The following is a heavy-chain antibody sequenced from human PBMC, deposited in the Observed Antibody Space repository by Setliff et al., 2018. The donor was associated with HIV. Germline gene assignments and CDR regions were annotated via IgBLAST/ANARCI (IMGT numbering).Heavy chain of an antibody. CDR2: INPNSGGT. V-gene: IGHV1-2*02. D-gene: IGHD2-15*01. J-gene: IGHJ6*03. Sequence: ASVKVSCKASGYTFTGYYMHWVRQAPGQGLEWMGWINPNSGGTNYAQKFQGRVTITADESTSTAYMELSSLRSEDTAVYYCARGDTPSYYYYYYMDVWGKGTTVTVSS. CDR1: GYTFTGYY. CDR3: ARGDTPSYYYYYYMDV.